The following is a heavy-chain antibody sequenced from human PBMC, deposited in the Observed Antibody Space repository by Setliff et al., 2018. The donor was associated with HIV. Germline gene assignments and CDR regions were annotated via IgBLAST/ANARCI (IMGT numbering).Heavy chain of an antibody. D-gene: IGHD3-10*01. CDR2: IHHSGIT. J-gene: IGHJ5*02. V-gene: IGHV4-34*01. CDR1: GGSFSGYY. Sequence: SETLSLTCAVYGGSFSGYYWGWIRQPPGKGLEWIGEIHHSGITNYNPSLKSRVSMSIDTSKDQFSLNLNSVTAADTAVYFCARDRSNYGSGSSAYNWFDPWGLGTLVTVSS. CDR3: ARDRSNYGSGSSAYNWFDP.